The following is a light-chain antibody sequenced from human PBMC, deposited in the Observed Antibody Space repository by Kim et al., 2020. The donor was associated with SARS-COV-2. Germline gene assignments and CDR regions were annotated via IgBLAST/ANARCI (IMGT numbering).Light chain of an antibody. V-gene: IGLV6-57*01. CDR3: QSYDITGEV. Sequence: NFMLTQPHSVSESPGKTVTISCTRSSGSIASNSVQWTQQRPGSSPTTVIYEDNQRPSGVPDLFSGSIDSSSNSASLTISGLKTEDEADYYCQSYDITGEVFGGGTQLTVL. CDR1: SGSIASNS. CDR2: EDN. J-gene: IGLJ2*01.